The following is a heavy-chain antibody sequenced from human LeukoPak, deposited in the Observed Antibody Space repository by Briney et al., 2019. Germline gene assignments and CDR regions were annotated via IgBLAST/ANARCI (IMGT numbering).Heavy chain of an antibody. J-gene: IGHJ3*02. CDR1: GFTVSSNY. CDR3: ARPRSFLTPGDAFDI. V-gene: IGHV3-66*04. Sequence: PGGSLRLSCAASGFTVSSNYMSWVRQAPGKGLEWVSVIYSSGSTYYADSAKGRFTISRDNSKNTLYLQMNSLRAEDTAVYYCARPRSFLTPGDAFDIWGQGTMVTVSS. D-gene: IGHD1-26*01. CDR2: IYSSGST.